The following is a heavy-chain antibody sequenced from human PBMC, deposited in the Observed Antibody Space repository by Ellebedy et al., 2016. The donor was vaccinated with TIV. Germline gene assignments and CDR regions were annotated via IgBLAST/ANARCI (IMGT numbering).Heavy chain of an antibody. CDR3: ARGDSGYYDY. Sequence: GESLKISCAASGFTFSSHAMHWFRLTPGKGLDWMTLISFDGTKTYYADSVRGRFTISRDNSQSTLYLQLNSLTFEDTSVYHCARGDSGYYDYWGQGTLVTV. V-gene: IGHV3-30-3*01. CDR2: ISFDGTKT. CDR1: GFTFSSHA. J-gene: IGHJ4*02. D-gene: IGHD3-22*01.